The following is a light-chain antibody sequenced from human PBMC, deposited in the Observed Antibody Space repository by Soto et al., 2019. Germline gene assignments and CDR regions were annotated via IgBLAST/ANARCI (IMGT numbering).Light chain of an antibody. Sequence: QSALTQPASVSGSPGQSITISCTGTDSDVGGYDYVSWYQHHPGKAPKLMIYDVTYRPSGVSNRFSGSKSRNTASLAISGLQAEDEADYYCSSYTSSDTVTFGGGTKLTVL. CDR1: DSDVGGYDY. V-gene: IGLV2-14*03. CDR2: DVT. CDR3: SSYTSSDTVT. J-gene: IGLJ2*01.